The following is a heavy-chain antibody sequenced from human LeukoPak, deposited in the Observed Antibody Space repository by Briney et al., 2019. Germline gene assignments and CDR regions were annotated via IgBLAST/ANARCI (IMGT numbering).Heavy chain of an antibody. CDR3: ARERDWYFDL. J-gene: IGHJ2*01. Sequence: SETLSLTCTVSGGSTSSYYWSWIRQPPGKGLEWIGYIYYSGSTNYNPSLKSRVTISVDTSKNQFSLKLSSVTAADTAVYYCARERDWYFDLWGRGTLVTVSS. V-gene: IGHV4-59*01. CDR2: IYYSGST. CDR1: GGSTSSYY.